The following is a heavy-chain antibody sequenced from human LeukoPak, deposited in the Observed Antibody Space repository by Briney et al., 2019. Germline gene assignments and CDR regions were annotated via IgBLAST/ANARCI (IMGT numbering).Heavy chain of an antibody. D-gene: IGHD5-18*01. CDR3: ATIQLWFSHNWFDP. J-gene: IGHJ5*02. CDR1: GFTFSDYY. Sequence: PGGSLRLSCAASGFTFSDYYMSWIRQAPGKGLEWVSYISSSGSTIYYADSVKGRFTISRDNAKNSLYLQMNSLRAEDTAVYYCATIQLWFSHNWFDPWGQGTLVTVSS. CDR2: ISSSGSTI. V-gene: IGHV3-11*01.